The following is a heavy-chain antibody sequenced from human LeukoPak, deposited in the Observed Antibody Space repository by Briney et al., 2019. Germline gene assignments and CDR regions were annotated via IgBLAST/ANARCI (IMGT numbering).Heavy chain of an antibody. CDR3: ARRVSSSGWETDY. J-gene: IGHJ4*02. CDR2: IYPGDSDT. V-gene: IGHV5-51*01. Sequence: GESLKISCKGSGYSFISYWIGWVRQMPGKGLEWMGIIYPGDSDTRYSPSFQGQVTISADKSISTAYLQWSSLKASDTAMYYCARRVSSSGWETDYWGQGTLVTVSS. D-gene: IGHD6-19*01. CDR1: GYSFISYW.